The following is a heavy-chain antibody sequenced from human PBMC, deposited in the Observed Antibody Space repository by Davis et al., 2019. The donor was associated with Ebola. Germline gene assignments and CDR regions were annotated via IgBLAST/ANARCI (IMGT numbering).Heavy chain of an antibody. J-gene: IGHJ5*02. CDR3: ARDRERSGYYNWFDP. Sequence: PSETLSLTCAVSGGSISSYYWSWIRQPPGKGLEWIGYIYYSGSTNYNPSLKSRVTISVDTSKNQFSLKLSSVTAADTAVYYCARDRERSGYYNWFDPWGQGTLVTVSS. D-gene: IGHD3-3*01. CDR2: IYYSGST. CDR1: GGSISSYY. V-gene: IGHV4-59*01.